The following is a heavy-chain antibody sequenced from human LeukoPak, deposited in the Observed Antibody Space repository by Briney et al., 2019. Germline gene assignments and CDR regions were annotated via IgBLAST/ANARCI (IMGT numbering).Heavy chain of an antibody. CDR2: IRSKAYGGTT. J-gene: IGHJ5*02. D-gene: IGHD1-14*01. CDR1: GFTFSIYG. Sequence: GGTLRLSCAASGFTFSIYGMNWVRQAPGKGLEWVGFIRSKAYGGTTEYAASVKGRFTISRDDSKSIAYLQMNSLKTEDTAVYYCTRDSEARPWGQGTLVTVSS. CDR3: TRDSEARP. V-gene: IGHV3-49*04.